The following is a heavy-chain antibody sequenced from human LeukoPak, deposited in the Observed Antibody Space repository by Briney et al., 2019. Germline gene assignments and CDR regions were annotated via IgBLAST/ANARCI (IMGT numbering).Heavy chain of an antibody. CDR2: IYHSGST. J-gene: IGHJ6*03. V-gene: IGHV4-38-2*01. Sequence: SETLSLTCAVSGYSISSGYYWGWIRQPPGKGLEWIGSIYHSGSTYYNPSLKSRVTISVDTSKNQFSLKLSSVTAADTAVYYCARLVSYYDSSGYHYYYYYYYMDVWGKGTTVTVSS. CDR1: GYSISSGYY. D-gene: IGHD3-22*01. CDR3: ARLVSYYDSSGYHYYYYYYYMDV.